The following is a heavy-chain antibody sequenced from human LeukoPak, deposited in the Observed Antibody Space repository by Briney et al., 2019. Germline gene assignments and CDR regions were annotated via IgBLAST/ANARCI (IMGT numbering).Heavy chain of an antibody. Sequence: QSGGSLRLSCAATGFTFKDYGMHWVRQPPGKGLEWVSSINWSGGGTDYADSVKGRFTISRDNAKNSLYLQLSSLRPEDTALYYCAKHMRATNTYSFFGLDVWGQGTTVTVSS. D-gene: IGHD1-26*01. V-gene: IGHV3-9*01. CDR3: AKHMRATNTYSFFGLDV. CDR2: INWSGGGT. J-gene: IGHJ6*02. CDR1: GFTFKDYG.